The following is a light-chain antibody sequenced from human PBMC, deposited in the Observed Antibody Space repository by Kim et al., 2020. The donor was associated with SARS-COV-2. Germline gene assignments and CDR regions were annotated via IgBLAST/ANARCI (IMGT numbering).Light chain of an antibody. V-gene: IGKV1-17*03. CDR3: LQHNVYPLT. Sequence: ASVEDSVTITCRASQAVGNYLVWFQQKPGKGPKRLIYAASTLESGVPSRFSGSGSGTEFTLTISSLQPEDSATYFCLQHNVYPLTFGGGTKVDIK. CDR2: AAS. J-gene: IGKJ4*01. CDR1: QAVGNY.